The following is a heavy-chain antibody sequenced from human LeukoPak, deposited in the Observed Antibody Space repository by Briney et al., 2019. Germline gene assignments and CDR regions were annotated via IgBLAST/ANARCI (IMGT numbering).Heavy chain of an antibody. CDR3: ASYEAWDSSSSIY. Sequence: GASLKVSCKTSGYSFTNYYMHWVRQAPGQGLEWMGIINPSGGSTNYAQKFQGRVTMTRDTSASTAYMELSSLRSEDTAVYYCASYEAWDSSSSIYWGQGTLVTVSS. V-gene: IGHV1-46*01. CDR2: INPSGGST. CDR1: GYSFTNYY. D-gene: IGHD6-13*01. J-gene: IGHJ4*02.